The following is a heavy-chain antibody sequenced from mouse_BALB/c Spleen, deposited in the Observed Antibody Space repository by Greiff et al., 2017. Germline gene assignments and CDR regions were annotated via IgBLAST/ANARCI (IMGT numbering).Heavy chain of an antibody. Sequence: VQLKQSGPELVKPGASVKISCKASGYSFTGYFMNWVMQSHGKSLEWIGRINPYNGDTFYNQKFKGKATLTVDKSSSTAHMELRSLASEDSAVYYCARGDYDGYYYAMDYWGQGTSVTVSS. J-gene: IGHJ4*01. CDR1: GYSFTGYF. D-gene: IGHD2-4*01. CDR3: ARGDYDGYYYAMDY. V-gene: IGHV1-20*02. CDR2: INPYNGDT.